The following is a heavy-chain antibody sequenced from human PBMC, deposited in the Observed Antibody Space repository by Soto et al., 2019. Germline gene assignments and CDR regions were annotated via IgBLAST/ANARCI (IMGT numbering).Heavy chain of an antibody. V-gene: IGHV4-59*01. J-gene: IGHJ5*02. CDR1: GGSISSYY. D-gene: IGHD6-13*01. CDR2: IYYSGST. Sequence: SEALSLTCTVSGGSISSYYWSWIRQPPGKGLEWIGYIYYSGSTNYNPSLKSRVTISVDTSKNQFSLKLSSVTAADTAVYYCARSFRQQGKWFDPWGQGTLVTVS. CDR3: ARSFRQQGKWFDP.